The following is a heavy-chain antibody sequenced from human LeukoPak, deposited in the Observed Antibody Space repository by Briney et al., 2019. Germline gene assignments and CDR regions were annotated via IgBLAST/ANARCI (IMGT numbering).Heavy chain of an antibody. V-gene: IGHV4-61*01. CDR3: ARGVPTATARWFDP. D-gene: IGHD2-21*02. CDR2: IYYSGST. J-gene: IGHJ5*02. Sequence: SETLSLTCTVSGGSVSSGNYYWSWIRQPPGTGLEWIGYIYYSGSTNYNPSLKSRVTISVDTSKNQFSLKLSSVTAADTAVYYCARGVPTATARWFDPWGQGTLVTVSS. CDR1: GGSVSSGNYY.